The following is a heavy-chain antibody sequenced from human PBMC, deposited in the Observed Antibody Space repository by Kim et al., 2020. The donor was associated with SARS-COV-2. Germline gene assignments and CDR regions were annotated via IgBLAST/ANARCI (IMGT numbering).Heavy chain of an antibody. Sequence: GGSLRLSCAVSGSISADNAFHWVRQSPGKGLEWLSGINWKTGSIGYAPSVKGRFTISRDLAANSVYLQMNSLRFDDTARYYCTRVRRAWGGIVYGMDVWG. CDR2: INWKTGSI. V-gene: IGHV3-9*02. D-gene: IGHD3-16*01. CDR1: GSISADNA. CDR3: TRVRRAWGGIVYGMDV. J-gene: IGHJ6*01.